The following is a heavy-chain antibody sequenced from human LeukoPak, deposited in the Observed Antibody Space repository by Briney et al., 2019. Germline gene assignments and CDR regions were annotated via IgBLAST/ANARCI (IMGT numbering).Heavy chain of an antibody. Sequence: SETLSLTCTVSGGSISSYYWSWIRQPAGKGLEWIGRIYTSGSTNYSPSLKSRVTMSVDTSKNQFSLKLSSVTAADAAVYYRASVPRYCSGGSCYSGNYFDYWGQGTLVTVSS. D-gene: IGHD2-15*01. V-gene: IGHV4-4*07. CDR2: IYTSGST. CDR3: ASVPRYCSGGSCYSGNYFDY. J-gene: IGHJ4*02. CDR1: GGSISSYY.